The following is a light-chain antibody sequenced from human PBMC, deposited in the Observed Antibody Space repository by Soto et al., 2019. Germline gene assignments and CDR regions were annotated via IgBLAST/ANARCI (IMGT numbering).Light chain of an antibody. Sequence: DIQMTQSPSFVSASVGDRVTITCRASQGISTWLAWYQQKPGKAPNLLIYAASNLQNGVPSRFSGSGSGTDFTLTISSLQPEDFATYYCQQTNTCPLSCGPGTKVDVK. V-gene: IGKV1-12*01. CDR2: AAS. CDR3: QQTNTCPLS. CDR1: QGISTW. J-gene: IGKJ3*01.